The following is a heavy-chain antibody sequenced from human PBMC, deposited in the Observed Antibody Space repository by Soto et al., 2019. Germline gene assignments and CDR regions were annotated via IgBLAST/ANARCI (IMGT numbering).Heavy chain of an antibody. V-gene: IGHV3-30-3*01. J-gene: IGHJ4*02. CDR1: GFTFSSYA. CDR3: ARGRPGLLWWRFGFDY. Sequence: GGSLRLSCAASGFTFSSYAMHWVRQAPGKGLEWVAVISYDGSNKYYADSVKGRFTISRDNSKNTLYLQMNSLRAEDTAVYYCARGRPGLLWWRFGFDYWGQGTLVTVSS. CDR2: ISYDGSNK. D-gene: IGHD2-21*01.